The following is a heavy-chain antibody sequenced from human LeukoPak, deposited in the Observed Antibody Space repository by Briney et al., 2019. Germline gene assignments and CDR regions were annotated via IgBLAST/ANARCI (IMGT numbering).Heavy chain of an antibody. CDR2: INPSGGSA. CDR3: ARAPRPPWDDSSGLDY. V-gene: IGHV1-46*01. J-gene: IGHJ4*02. Sequence: ASVTVSCKASGYTFTSYYMHWVRQAPGQGLEWMGIINPSGGSASYAQKFRGRVTMTRDTSTGTVYMELSSLRSEDTAVYYCARAPRPPWDDSSGLDYWGQGTRVTVSS. D-gene: IGHD3-22*01. CDR1: GYTFTSYY.